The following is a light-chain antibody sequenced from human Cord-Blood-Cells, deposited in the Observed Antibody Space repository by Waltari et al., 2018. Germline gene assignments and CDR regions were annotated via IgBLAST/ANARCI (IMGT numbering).Light chain of an antibody. J-gene: IGKJ1*01. V-gene: IGKV4-1*01. Sequence: DLVITQPPASLAVSLGGRATHTCKSSQSVLYSSNNKNYLAWYQQKPGQPPKLLIYWASTRESGVPDRFSGSGSGTDFTLTISSLQAEDVAVYYCQQYYSTPWTFGQGTKVEIK. CDR2: WAS. CDR1: QSVLYSSNNKNY. CDR3: QQYYSTPWT.